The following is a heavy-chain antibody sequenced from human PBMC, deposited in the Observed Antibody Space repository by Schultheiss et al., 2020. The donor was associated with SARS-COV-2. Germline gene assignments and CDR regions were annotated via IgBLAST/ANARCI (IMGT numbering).Heavy chain of an antibody. Sequence: SVKVSCKASGGTFSSYAISWVRQAPGQGLEWMGGIIPIFGTANYAQKFQGRVTITADESTSTAYMELSSLRSEDTAVYYCAADMRAIVGATLQIDYWGQGTLVTVSS. CDR3: AADMRAIVGATLQIDY. J-gene: IGHJ4*02. CDR2: IIPIFGTA. CDR1: GGTFSSYA. V-gene: IGHV1-69*13. D-gene: IGHD1-26*01.